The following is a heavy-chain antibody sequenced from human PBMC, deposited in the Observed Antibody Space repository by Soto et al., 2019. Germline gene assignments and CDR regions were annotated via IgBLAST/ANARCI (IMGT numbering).Heavy chain of an antibody. CDR3: AKDTCSSTSCKQDV. CDR2: ISGSGGST. V-gene: IGHV3-23*01. Sequence: LRRSCAASGFTFISYAMSWVRQAPGKGLEWVSAISGSGGSTYYADSVKGRFTISRDNSKNTLYLQMNSLRAEDTAVYYCAKDTCSSTSCKQDVWGQGTTVTVSS. J-gene: IGHJ6*02. CDR1: GFTFISYA. D-gene: IGHD2-2*01.